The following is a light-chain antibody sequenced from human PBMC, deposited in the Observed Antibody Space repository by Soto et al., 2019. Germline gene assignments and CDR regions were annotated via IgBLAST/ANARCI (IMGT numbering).Light chain of an antibody. V-gene: IGKV3-11*01. J-gene: IGKJ4*01. CDR1: QTVSSS. CDR2: DAS. CDR3: QQHSTWPLT. Sequence: EIVLTQSPATLSLSPGERATLSCRASQTVSSSLAWYQHKPGQPPSLLIYDASKRATGIPARFSGSGSGTDFTLAISSLEPEDFAVYYCQQHSTWPLTFGGGTKVEIK.